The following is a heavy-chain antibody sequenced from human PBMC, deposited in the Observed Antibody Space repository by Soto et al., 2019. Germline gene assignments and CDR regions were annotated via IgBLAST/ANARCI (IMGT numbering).Heavy chain of an antibody. CDR1: GGSISSYY. CDR2: IYYSGST. CDR3: ARYSSGWVNYFDY. Sequence: SETLSLTCTVSGGSISSYYWSWILQPPGKGLEWIGYIYYSGSTNYNPSLKSRVTISVDTSKNQFSLKLSSVTAADTAVYYCARYSSGWVNYFDYSGQGTLVTVSS. J-gene: IGHJ4*02. D-gene: IGHD6-19*01. V-gene: IGHV4-59*01.